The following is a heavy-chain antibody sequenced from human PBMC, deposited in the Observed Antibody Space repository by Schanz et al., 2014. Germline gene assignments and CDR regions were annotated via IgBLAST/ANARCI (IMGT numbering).Heavy chain of an antibody. CDR2: LYINAGST. D-gene: IGHD2-21*01. CDR1: GFSVSTNY. Sequence: EVQLVESGGGLIQPGGSLRLSCAVSGFSVSTNYMSWARQAPGKGLEWISSLYINAGSTRYADSVKGRFFISRDSSKNTLFLQMYSLRADDTAIYFCARDEGRDGYNLAFDVWGQGTLVTVSS. V-gene: IGHV3-53*01. J-gene: IGHJ3*01. CDR3: ARDEGRDGYNLAFDV.